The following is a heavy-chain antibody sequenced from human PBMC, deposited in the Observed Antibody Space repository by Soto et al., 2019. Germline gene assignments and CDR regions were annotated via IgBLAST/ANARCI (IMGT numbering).Heavy chain of an antibody. V-gene: IGHV4-34*01. CDR2: INHSGST. Sequence: SETLSLTCAVYGGSFSGYYWSWIRQPPGKGLGWIGEINHSGSTNYNPSLKSRVTISVDTSKNQFSLKLSSVTAADTAVYYCAREGRVPAATDYYYYMDVWGKGTTVTVSS. CDR1: GGSFSGYY. D-gene: IGHD2-2*01. J-gene: IGHJ6*03. CDR3: AREGRVPAATDYYYYMDV.